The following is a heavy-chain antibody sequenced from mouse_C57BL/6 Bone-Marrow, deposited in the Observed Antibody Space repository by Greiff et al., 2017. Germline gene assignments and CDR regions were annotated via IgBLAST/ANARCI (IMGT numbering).Heavy chain of an antibody. Sequence: EVKLVESGGGLVQPGGSLSLSCAASGFTFTDYYMRWVRQPPGKALEWLGFIRNKANGYTTEYSASVKGRFTISRDNSQSILDLQMNALRAEDSATDYCARYYYGSIYEAMDYWGQGTSVTVSS. V-gene: IGHV7-3*01. CDR2: IRNKANGYTT. J-gene: IGHJ4*01. CDR1: GFTFTDYY. CDR3: ARYYYGSIYEAMDY. D-gene: IGHD1-1*01.